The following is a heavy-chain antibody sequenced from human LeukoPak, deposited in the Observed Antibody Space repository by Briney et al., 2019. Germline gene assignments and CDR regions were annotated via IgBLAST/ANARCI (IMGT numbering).Heavy chain of an antibody. Sequence: GGSLRLSCAASGFTVSNNYMSWVRQAPGKGLEWVSIIYSGGSTYYAGSVKGRFTISRDNSKNTLYLQMNSLRAEDTAVYYCARDRGYTVLRHYFDYWGQGTLVTVSS. CDR1: GFTVSNNY. CDR2: IYSGGST. J-gene: IGHJ4*02. V-gene: IGHV3-66*01. CDR3: ARDRGYTVLRHYFDY. D-gene: IGHD3-16*02.